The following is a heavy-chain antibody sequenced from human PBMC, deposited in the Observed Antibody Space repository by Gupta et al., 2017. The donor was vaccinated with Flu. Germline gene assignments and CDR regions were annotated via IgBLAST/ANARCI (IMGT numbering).Heavy chain of an antibody. CDR3: TKAQSSNRSWSGQPADS. CDR2: IHGGGSVI. CDR1: GFVFGDFG. J-gene: IGHJ4*02. D-gene: IGHD2-2*01. V-gene: IGHV3-20*01. Sequence: EVTLRESGGAVVQPGESLTLSCEGAGFVFGDFGVGWVRQTPDDRLEWIASIHGGGSVISYADSVKGRFTIFRDNARNIVSLHMSGLRAEDTALYRCTKAQSSNRSWSGQPADSWGQGTRVTVSA.